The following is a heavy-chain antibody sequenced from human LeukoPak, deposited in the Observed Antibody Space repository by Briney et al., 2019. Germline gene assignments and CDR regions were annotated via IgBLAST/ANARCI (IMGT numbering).Heavy chain of an antibody. Sequence: GGSLRLSCAASGFTFSNYWMHWVRQAPGKGLVWVSRIKGDGSHTIYADSVKGRFAISRDNAKNTLYLQMRSLRAEDTAVYYCVRDWDHFDFDSWGQGTLVTVSS. CDR3: VRDWDHFDFDS. J-gene: IGHJ5*01. CDR1: GFTFSNYW. D-gene: IGHD3-9*01. V-gene: IGHV3-74*01. CDR2: IKGDGSHT.